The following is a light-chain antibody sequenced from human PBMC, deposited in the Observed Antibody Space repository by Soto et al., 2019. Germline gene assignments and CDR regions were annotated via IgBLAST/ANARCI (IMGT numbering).Light chain of an antibody. V-gene: IGLV2-23*01. J-gene: IGLJ1*01. Sequence: QSALTQPASVSGSPGQSVTISCTGTSSDVGVFKLVSWYQHHPGKAPQLIIYDGTKRPSGISNRFSGSTSGNTASLTISALQAADEAKYYCCSYVDSPVVFGIGTKLTVL. CDR3: CSYVDSPVV. CDR2: DGT. CDR1: SSDVGVFKL.